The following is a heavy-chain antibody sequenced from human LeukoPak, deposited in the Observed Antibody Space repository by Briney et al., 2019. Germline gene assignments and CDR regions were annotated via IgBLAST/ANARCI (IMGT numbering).Heavy chain of an antibody. CDR3: ARPYQLNRHRYHHGLDV. Sequence: KPGASVKVSCKASGYTFTSYDINWVRQATGQGLEWMGWMNPNSGNTGYAQKFQGRVTMTRNTSISTAYMELSSLRSDDTAIYYCARPYQLNRHRYHHGLDVWGQGTTVTVSS. D-gene: IGHD2-2*01. J-gene: IGHJ6*02. CDR1: GYTFTSYD. V-gene: IGHV1-8*01. CDR2: MNPNSGNT.